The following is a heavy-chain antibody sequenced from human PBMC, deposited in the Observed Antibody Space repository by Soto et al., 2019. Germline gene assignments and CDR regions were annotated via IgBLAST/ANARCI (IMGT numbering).Heavy chain of an antibody. Sequence: QVQLQESGPGLVKPSQTLSLTCTVSGGSISSGGYYWSWIRQHPGKGLEWIGYIYYSGSTYYNPSLKSRVTISVDTSKNQFSLKLSSVTAADTVVYYCARDSSGYSYDAFDIWGQGTMVTVSS. CDR1: GGSISSGGYY. CDR3: ARDSSGYSYDAFDI. V-gene: IGHV4-31*03. D-gene: IGHD3-22*01. J-gene: IGHJ3*02. CDR2: IYYSGST.